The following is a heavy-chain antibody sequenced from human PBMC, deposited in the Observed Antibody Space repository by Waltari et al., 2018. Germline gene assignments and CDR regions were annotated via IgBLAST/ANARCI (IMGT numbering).Heavy chain of an antibody. CDR3: AGDRGYASGGGIDY. CDR1: GYSISSGSY. J-gene: IGHJ4*02. Sequence: QVQLQESGPGLVKPSETLSLTCTVSGYSISSGSYGGWSRQPTGKGLEWIGCIYRRGDAYYTPSLKSPRTISVDTYKIQFSLKLSAVAAADTAVYYWAGDRGYASGGGIDYWGQGTLVTVSS. V-gene: IGHV4-38-2*02. D-gene: IGHD3-10*01. CDR2: IYRRGDA.